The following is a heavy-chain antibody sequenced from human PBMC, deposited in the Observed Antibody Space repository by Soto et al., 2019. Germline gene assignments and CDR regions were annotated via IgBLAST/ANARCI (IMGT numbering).Heavy chain of an antibody. Sequence: GGSLRLSCAASGFTFSSYAMSWVRQAPGKGLEWVSAISGSGGSTYYADSVKGRFTISRDNSKNTLYLQMNSLRAEDTAVFYCSKSVLTGYSSSWPKGFDYWGQGTLVTVSS. CDR1: GFTFSSYA. D-gene: IGHD6-13*01. CDR2: ISGSGGST. J-gene: IGHJ4*02. V-gene: IGHV3-23*01. CDR3: SKSVLTGYSSSWPKGFDY.